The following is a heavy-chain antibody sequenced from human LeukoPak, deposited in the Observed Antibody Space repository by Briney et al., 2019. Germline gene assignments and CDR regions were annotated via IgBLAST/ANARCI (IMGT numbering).Heavy chain of an antibody. CDR2: MNPNSGNT. J-gene: IGHJ5*02. D-gene: IGHD7-27*01. V-gene: IGHV1-8*01. CDR1: GYTFTSYD. CDR3: ARRTNWGGGFDP. Sequence: ASVKVSCKASGYTFTSYDINWVRQATGQGLEWMGWMNPNSGNTGYAQKFQGRVTMTRNTSISTAYMELSSLRSEDTAVYYWARRTNWGGGFDPWGQGTLVTVSS.